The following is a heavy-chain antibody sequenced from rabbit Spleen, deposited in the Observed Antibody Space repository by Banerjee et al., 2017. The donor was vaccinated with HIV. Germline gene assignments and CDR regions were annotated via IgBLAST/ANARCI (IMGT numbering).Heavy chain of an antibody. CDR1: GFSFSDRDV. D-gene: IGHD6-1*01. V-gene: IGHV1S47*01. CDR3: ASAYSDVYFDL. CDR2: IDPVFGIT. Sequence: QEQLEESGGGLVKPEGSLTLTCKASGFSFSDRDVMCWVRQAPGKGLEWIGYIDPVFGITYYANWVNGRFSISRENAQNTVTLQMTSLTVADTATYFCASAYSDVYFDLWGQGTLVTVS. J-gene: IGHJ4*01.